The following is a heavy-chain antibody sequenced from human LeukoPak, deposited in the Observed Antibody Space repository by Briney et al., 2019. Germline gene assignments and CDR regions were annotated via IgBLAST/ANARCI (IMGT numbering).Heavy chain of an antibody. J-gene: IGHJ3*02. D-gene: IGHD1-1*01. CDR3: GRSGTTLAFNI. CDR2: INTDGSST. CDR1: GFTFSSYW. V-gene: IGHV3-74*01. Sequence: GGSLRLSCAASGFTFSSYWMHWVRQAPGKGLVWVSRINTDGSSTSYADSVKGRFTISRDNSKNTLYLQMNSLTADDTAVYYCGRSGTTLAFNIWGQGTMVTVSS.